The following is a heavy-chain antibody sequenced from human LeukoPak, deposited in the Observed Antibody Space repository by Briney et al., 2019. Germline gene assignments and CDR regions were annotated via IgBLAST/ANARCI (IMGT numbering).Heavy chain of an antibody. D-gene: IGHD2-2*01. Sequence: SETLSLTRAVYGGSFSGYYWSWIRQPPGKGLEWIGEINHSGSTNYNPSLKSRATISVDTSKNQFSLKLSSVTAADTAVYYCARARRYCSSTSCYFNWFDPWGQGTLVTVSS. J-gene: IGHJ5*02. CDR2: INHSGST. CDR3: ARARRYCSSTSCYFNWFDP. V-gene: IGHV4-34*01. CDR1: GGSFSGYY.